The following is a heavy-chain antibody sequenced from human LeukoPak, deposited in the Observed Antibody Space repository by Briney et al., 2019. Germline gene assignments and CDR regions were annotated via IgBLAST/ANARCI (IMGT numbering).Heavy chain of an antibody. CDR2: IYYSGST. V-gene: IGHV4-61*08. CDR1: GVSITGDEDF. Sequence: SETLSLTCSVSGVSITGDEDFWTWIRQPPGKGLEWIGYIYYSGSTNYNPSLKSRVTISVDTSKNQFSLKLSSVTAADTAVYYCARMSPWDVAGIDYWGQGTLVTVSS. D-gene: IGHD6-19*01. CDR3: ARMSPWDVAGIDY. J-gene: IGHJ4*02.